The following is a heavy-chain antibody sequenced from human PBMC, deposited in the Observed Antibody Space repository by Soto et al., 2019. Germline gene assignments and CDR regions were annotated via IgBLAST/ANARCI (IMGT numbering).Heavy chain of an antibody. CDR2: ISSTGSNQ. Sequence: PGGSLRLSCAASGFTFTSHGMHWVRQAPGKGLAWVAAISSTGSNQYYADSVKGRFTISRSDSTNTLYLEMKSLRVEDTAVYYCARGRRVFPIEPYFYYGLDVCGQGTTVTVSS. V-gene: IGHV3-30*03. J-gene: IGHJ6*01. CDR1: GFTFTSHG. D-gene: IGHD2-8*01. CDR3: ARGRRVFPIEPYFYYGLDV.